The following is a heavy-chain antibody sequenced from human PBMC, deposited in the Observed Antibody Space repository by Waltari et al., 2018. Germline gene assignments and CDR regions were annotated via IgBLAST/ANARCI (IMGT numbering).Heavy chain of an antibody. D-gene: IGHD6-6*01. J-gene: IGHJ4*02. CDR3: ARDFYSSSPNFDY. V-gene: IGHV4-39*07. CDR1: GGSISSSSYY. Sequence: QLQLQESGPGLVKPSETLSLTCTVSGGSISSSSYYWCWIRQPPGKGLEWIGSIYYSGSTYYNPALMSRVSISVDTSKNQLSLKLSSVTAAVTAVYYCARDFYSSSPNFDYWGQGTLVTVSS. CDR2: IYYSGST.